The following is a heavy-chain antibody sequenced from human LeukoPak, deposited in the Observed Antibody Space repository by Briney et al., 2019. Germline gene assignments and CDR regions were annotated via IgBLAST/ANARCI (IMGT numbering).Heavy chain of an antibody. V-gene: IGHV3-23*01. J-gene: IGHJ4*02. CDR2: VSGSGNGT. CDR1: GFTFRTYA. Sequence: GGSLRLSCTASGFTFRTYAMTWVRQAPGKGLEWLSGVSGSGNGTYYADSVKGRFIISRDNSKNMVYLQMNSLTVEDTATYYCAKRTMSAFDSWGQGTLLIVSS. CDR3: AKRTMSAFDS.